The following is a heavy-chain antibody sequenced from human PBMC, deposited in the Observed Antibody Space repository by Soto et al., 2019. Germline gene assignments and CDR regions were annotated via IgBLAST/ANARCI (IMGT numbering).Heavy chain of an antibody. J-gene: IGHJ6*02. CDR3: ARDPAALERPYYYYYYYGMDV. V-gene: IGHV3-48*02. D-gene: IGHD1-1*01. Sequence: HPGGSLRLSCAASGFTFSSYSMNWVRQAPGKGLEWVSYISSSSSTIYYADSVKGRFTISRDNAKNSLYLQMNSLRDEDTAVYYYARDPAALERPYYYYYYYGMDVWGQGTTVTVSS. CDR2: ISSSSSTI. CDR1: GFTFSSYS.